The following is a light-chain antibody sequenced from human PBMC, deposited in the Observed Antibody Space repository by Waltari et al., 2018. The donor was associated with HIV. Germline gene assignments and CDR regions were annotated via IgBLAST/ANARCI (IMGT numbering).Light chain of an antibody. CDR2: DVS. CDR1: SRDVGGYNY. V-gene: IGLV2-11*01. J-gene: IGLJ3*02. Sequence: QSALTQPRSVSGFPGQSVTISCTGTSRDVGGYNYVSWYQQHPGKAPKLMIYDVSKGPSGVPARFSASKSGNTASLTISGLQAEDEADYYCCSYGGSYTWVFGGGTKLTVL. CDR3: CSYGGSYTWV.